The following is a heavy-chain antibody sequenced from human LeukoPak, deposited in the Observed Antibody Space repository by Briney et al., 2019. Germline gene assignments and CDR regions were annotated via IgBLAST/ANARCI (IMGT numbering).Heavy chain of an antibody. Sequence: SETLSLTCTVSGGSISSYYWSWIRQPPGKGLEWIGYIYTSGSTNYNPSLKSRVTISVDTSKNQFSLKLSSVTAADTAVYYCARRRSREVDYWGQGTLVTVSS. CDR3: ARRRSREVDY. CDR1: GGSISSYY. V-gene: IGHV4-4*09. CDR2: IYTSGST. J-gene: IGHJ4*02.